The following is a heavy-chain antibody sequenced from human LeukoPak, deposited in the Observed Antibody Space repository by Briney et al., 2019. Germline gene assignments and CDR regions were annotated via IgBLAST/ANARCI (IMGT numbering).Heavy chain of an antibody. Sequence: PSETLSLTCAVSGCSISSGYYWGWIRQPPGKGLEWIGSIYHSGSTYYNPSLKSRVTISVDTSKNQFSLKLSSVTAADTAVYYCARRSYDFWSGYYTEWFDPWGQGTLVTVSS. D-gene: IGHD3-3*01. CDR1: GCSISSGYY. V-gene: IGHV4-38-2*01. CDR3: ARRSYDFWSGYYTEWFDP. CDR2: IYHSGST. J-gene: IGHJ5*02.